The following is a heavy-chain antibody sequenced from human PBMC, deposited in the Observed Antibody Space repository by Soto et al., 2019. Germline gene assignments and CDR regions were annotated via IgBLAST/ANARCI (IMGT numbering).Heavy chain of an antibody. CDR3: ARVGVAGCDY. D-gene: IGHD6-19*01. Sequence: EVPLVESGGGLVQPGGSLRLSCAASGFTFSSYWMHWVRQVPGKGLVWVSRITNDGSSTTYADAVKGRFTTSRDNAKNTLYLEMNSLRAEDTAVYYCARVGVAGCDYWGQGTLVTVSS. CDR2: ITNDGSST. CDR1: GFTFSSYW. J-gene: IGHJ4*02. V-gene: IGHV3-74*03.